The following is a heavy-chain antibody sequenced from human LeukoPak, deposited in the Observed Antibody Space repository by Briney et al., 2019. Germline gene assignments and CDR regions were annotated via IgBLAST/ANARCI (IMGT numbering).Heavy chain of an antibody. Sequence: GGSLRLSCAASGFTFSGNWMHWVRQAPGKGLVWVSRINTDGGTTSYADSVKGRFTISRDNAKNTLYLQMNSLSAEDTAVYYCAKACTSCSHFDYWGQGTPVTVSS. V-gene: IGHV3-74*01. CDR1: GFTFSGNW. CDR2: INTDGGTT. D-gene: IGHD2-2*01. CDR3: AKACTSCSHFDY. J-gene: IGHJ4*02.